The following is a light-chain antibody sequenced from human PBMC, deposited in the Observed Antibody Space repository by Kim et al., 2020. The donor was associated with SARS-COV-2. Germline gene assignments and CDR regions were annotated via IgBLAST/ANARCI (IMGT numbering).Light chain of an antibody. CDR1: ALPKQY. J-gene: IGLJ3*02. CDR2: KNS. Sequence: SYELTQPPSVSVSPGQRASITCSGDALPKQYAYWYQQKPGQAPVLVIYKNSERPSGIPERFSGSSSGTTVTLTISGVQSEDEADYYCQSADSSGSWVFGGGTQLTVL. V-gene: IGLV3-25*03. CDR3: QSADSSGSWV.